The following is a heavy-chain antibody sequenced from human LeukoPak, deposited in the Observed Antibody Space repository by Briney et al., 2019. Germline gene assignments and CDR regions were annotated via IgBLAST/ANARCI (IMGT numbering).Heavy chain of an antibody. V-gene: IGHV3-15*01. CDR1: GFTFGNAW. Sequence: GGSLRLSCAASGFTFGNAWMSWVRQAPGKGLEWVGRIKSKTDGGTTDYAAPVKGRFTISRDDSKNTLYLQMNSLKTEDTAVYYCTTDGRWELLMDYWGQGTLVTVSS. J-gene: IGHJ4*02. D-gene: IGHD1-26*01. CDR3: TTDGRWELLMDY. CDR2: IKSKTDGGTT.